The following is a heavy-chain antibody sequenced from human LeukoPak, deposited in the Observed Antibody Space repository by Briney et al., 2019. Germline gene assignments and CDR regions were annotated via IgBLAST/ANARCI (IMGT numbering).Heavy chain of an antibody. D-gene: IGHD4-17*01. Sequence: GRSLRLSCAASGFTFSSYGMHWVRQAPGEGLEWVAVIWYDGSNKYYADSVKGRFTISRDNSKNTLYLQMNSLRAEDTAVYYCARVGDYGDYDYWGQGTLVTVSS. J-gene: IGHJ4*02. CDR2: IWYDGSNK. CDR3: ARVGDYGDYDY. CDR1: GFTFSSYG. V-gene: IGHV3-33*01.